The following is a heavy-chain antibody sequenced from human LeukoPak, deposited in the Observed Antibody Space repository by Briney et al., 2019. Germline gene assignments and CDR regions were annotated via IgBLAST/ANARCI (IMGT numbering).Heavy chain of an antibody. CDR1: GFTFSSYA. V-gene: IGHV3-64D*06. CDR2: ISSNGGST. CDR3: VKPSRGLIRAFDI. D-gene: IGHD3-10*01. Sequence: GGSQRLACSAWGFTFSSYAMHWVRQAPGKGLEYVSAISSNGGSTYYADSVKGRFTISRDNSKNTLYLQMSSLRAEDTAVYYCVKPSRGLIRAFDIWDQGTMVTVSS. J-gene: IGHJ3*02.